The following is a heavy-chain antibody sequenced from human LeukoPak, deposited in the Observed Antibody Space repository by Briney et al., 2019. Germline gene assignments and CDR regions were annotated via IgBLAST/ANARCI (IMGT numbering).Heavy chain of an antibody. CDR1: GFTFSSYA. V-gene: IGHV3-23*01. CDR2: ISGSGGST. Sequence: GGSLRLSCAASGFTFSSYAMSWVRQAPGKGLEWVSAISGSGGSTYYADSVKGRFTISRDNSKNTPYLQMNSLRAEDTAVYYCAKGEYTDGSSWAGDYWGQGTLVTVSS. J-gene: IGHJ4*02. CDR3: AKGEYTDGSSWAGDY. D-gene: IGHD6-13*01.